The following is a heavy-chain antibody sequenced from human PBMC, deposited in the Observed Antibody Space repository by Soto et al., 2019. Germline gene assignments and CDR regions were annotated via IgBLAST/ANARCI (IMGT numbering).Heavy chain of an antibody. CDR1: GFALSNYW. V-gene: IGHV3-7*01. J-gene: IGHJ6*03. CDR3: ATYSGYVLPMDV. Sequence: GGSLRLSCAASGFALSNYWMAWVRQAPGKGLEWVASIKHDRSEIYYVDSVKGRFTISRDDAKNSVSLEMDGLSAEDTAVYYCATYSGYVLPMDVWGKGTMVTVSS. D-gene: IGHD5-12*01. CDR2: IKHDRSEI.